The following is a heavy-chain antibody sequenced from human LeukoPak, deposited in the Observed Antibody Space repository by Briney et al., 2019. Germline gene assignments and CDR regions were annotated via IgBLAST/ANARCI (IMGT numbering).Heavy chain of an antibody. CDR2: IYYSGST. CDR3: ARETEPGLGLSSSWYLDV. Sequence: SETLSLTCTVSGASISNYYWSWIRQPPGKGLEWVGYIYYSGSTSYNPSLKSRVTISVDTSKNQFSLKLSSVTAADTAVYYCARETEPGLGLSSSWYLDVWGQGTTVTVS. J-gene: IGHJ6*02. CDR1: GASISNYY. V-gene: IGHV4-59*01. D-gene: IGHD6-13*01.